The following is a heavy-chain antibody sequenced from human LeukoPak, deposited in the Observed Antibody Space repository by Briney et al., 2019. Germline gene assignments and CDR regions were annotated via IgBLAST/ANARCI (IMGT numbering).Heavy chain of an antibody. D-gene: IGHD2-15*01. J-gene: IGHJ6*02. CDR2: LSVSGT. CDR3: AKAIVVVAHSPTTVGMDV. V-gene: IGHV3-23*01. CDR1: GFTFSSYA. Sequence: GGSLRLSCAASGFTFSSYAMSWVRQAPGKGLEWVSALSVSGTYYADSVKGRFTISRDNSKNTLYLLMNSLRVDDTAVYYCAKAIVVVAHSPTTVGMDVWGQGTTVTVSS.